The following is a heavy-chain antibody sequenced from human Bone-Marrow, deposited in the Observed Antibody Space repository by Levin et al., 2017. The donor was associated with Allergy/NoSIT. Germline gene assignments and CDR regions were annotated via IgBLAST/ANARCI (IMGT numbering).Heavy chain of an antibody. D-gene: IGHD6-13*01. CDR1: GFTFSSFS. CDR3: ARDGVAAAGSPFYFDY. CDR2: ISSTSTFT. Sequence: VASVKVSCAASGFTFSSFSMNWVRQAPGKGLEWVSYISSTSTFTYYADSVKGRFTVSRDNADDSLYLQMHSLRAEDTAVYYCARDGVAAAGSPFYFDYWGLGTLVTVSS. J-gene: IGHJ4*02. V-gene: IGHV3-21*01.